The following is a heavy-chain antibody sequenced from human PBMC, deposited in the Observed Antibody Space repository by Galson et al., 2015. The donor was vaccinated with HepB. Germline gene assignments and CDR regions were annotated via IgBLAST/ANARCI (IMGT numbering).Heavy chain of an antibody. CDR1: EGSFSSYL. J-gene: IGHJ3*02. V-gene: IGHV1-69*13. Sequence: SVNVSCKAYEGSFSSYLCSWVRQAPGQGLEWMGGTIPMFGSVNKSRKVQGRVTITADEYTSTDYMELTSLRSEDTAVYYCARVYSGSLGAFDIWGQGTMVTVSS. CDR3: ARVYSGSLGAFDI. CDR2: TIPMFGSV. D-gene: IGHD1-26*01.